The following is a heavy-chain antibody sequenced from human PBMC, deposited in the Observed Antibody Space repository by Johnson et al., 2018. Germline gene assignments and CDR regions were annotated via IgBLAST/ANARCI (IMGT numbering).Heavy chain of an antibody. CDR1: GFTFSSYG. CDR2: IRSKANSYAT. V-gene: IGHV3-73*02. Sequence: VQLQESGGGVVQPGRSLRLSCAASGFTFSSYGMHWVRQASGKGLEWVGRIRSKANSYATAYAASVKGRFTISSDDSKNKLYLQMNSLRAEDTAVYYCAKDRSPTVTTSPHGMDGWGQGTTVTVSS. J-gene: IGHJ6*02. D-gene: IGHD4-11*01. CDR3: AKDRSPTVTTSPHGMDG.